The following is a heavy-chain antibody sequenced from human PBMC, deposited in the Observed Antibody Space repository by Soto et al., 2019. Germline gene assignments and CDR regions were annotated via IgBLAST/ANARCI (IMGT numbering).Heavy chain of an antibody. J-gene: IGHJ4*02. V-gene: IGHV1-18*01. CDR3: ARGRDGDY. Sequence: QVHLVQSGAEVKKPGASVKVSCKASGYTFTSYGITWVRQAPGQGLEWMGWISAHNGNTDYAQKLQGRVIVTRDTSTSTAYMELRSLISAVTAVYYCARGRDGDYWGQGALVTVSS. D-gene: IGHD6-6*01. CDR1: GYTFTSYG. CDR2: ISAHNGNT.